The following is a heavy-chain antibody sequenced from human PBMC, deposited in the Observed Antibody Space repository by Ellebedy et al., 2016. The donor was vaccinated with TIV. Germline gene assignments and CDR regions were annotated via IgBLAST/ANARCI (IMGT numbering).Heavy chain of an antibody. V-gene: IGHV6-1*01. J-gene: IGHJ6*02. D-gene: IGHD3-16*01. CDR1: GDSVSTDIG. CDR3: ARGWFGSGMGV. CDR2: TYYRSKWNN. Sequence: SQTLSLTCVISGDSVSTDIGWNWIRQSPSRGLEWLGRTYYRSKWNNDYAVSRKSRITINPDTSKNQFSLQLNSVTPEDTAVYYCARGWFGSGMGVWGQGTTVTVSS.